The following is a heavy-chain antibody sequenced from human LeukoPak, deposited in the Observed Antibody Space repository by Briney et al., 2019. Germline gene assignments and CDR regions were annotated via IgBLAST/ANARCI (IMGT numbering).Heavy chain of an antibody. J-gene: IGHJ5*01. CDR1: GFNFDDYG. Sequence: PGGSLRLSCAASGFNFDDYGLSWVRQAPGKGLERVSSISWNGGSTGYADSVKGRFTISRDNSKNTLYLQMGSLRAEDMAVYFCASSICSGGSCYYNWFGSWGQGTLVTVSS. CDR3: ASSICSGGSCYYNWFGS. CDR2: ISWNGGST. D-gene: IGHD2-15*01. V-gene: IGHV3-20*04.